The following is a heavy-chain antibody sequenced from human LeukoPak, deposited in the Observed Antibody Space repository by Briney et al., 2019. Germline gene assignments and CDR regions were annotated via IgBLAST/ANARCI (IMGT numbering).Heavy chain of an antibody. CDR1: GYTFTGYY. CDR2: INPNSGGT. D-gene: IGHD6-13*01. Sequence: GASVKVSCKASGYTFTGYYMHWVRQAPGQGLEWMGRINPNSGGTNYAQKFQGRVTMTRDTSISTAYMELSRLRSDDTAVYYCARDFGYSSHYYYYYMDVWGKGTTVTASS. J-gene: IGHJ6*03. V-gene: IGHV1-2*06. CDR3: ARDFGYSSHYYYYYMDV.